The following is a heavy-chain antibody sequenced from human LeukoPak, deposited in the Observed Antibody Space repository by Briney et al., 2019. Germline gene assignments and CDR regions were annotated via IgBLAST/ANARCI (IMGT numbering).Heavy chain of an antibody. V-gene: IGHV4-61*02. J-gene: IGHJ4*02. CDR3: ASDHSGWLGLGY. CDR1: GGSISSGSYY. CDR2: IYAGGRS. Sequence: SETLSLTCTVSGGSISSGSYYWSWIRQPAGKGLEWIGRIYAGGRSNYNPSLRSRVTISVDTSKNQFSLRLSSVTATDTGVYYCASDHSGWLGLGYWGQGTLVSVSS. D-gene: IGHD6-19*01.